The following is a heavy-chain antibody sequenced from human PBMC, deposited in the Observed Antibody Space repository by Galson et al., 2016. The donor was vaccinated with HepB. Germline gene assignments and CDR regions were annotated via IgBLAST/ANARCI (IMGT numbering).Heavy chain of an antibody. CDR3: ARESVAYDILTSYYEYYNGMDV. CDR2: TWYDGSNN. CDR1: GFTFSSYG. J-gene: IGHJ6*02. D-gene: IGHD3-9*01. V-gene: IGHV3-33*01. Sequence: SLRLSCAASGFTFSSYGMHWARRAPGTGLEWVALTWYDGSNNYYTDSVKGRFTISRDNSKNTLYLQMNSLRAEDTAVYYCARESVAYDILTSYYEYYNGMDVWGQGTTVTVSS.